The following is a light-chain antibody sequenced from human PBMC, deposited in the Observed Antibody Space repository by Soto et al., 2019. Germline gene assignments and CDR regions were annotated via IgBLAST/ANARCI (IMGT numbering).Light chain of an antibody. Sequence: EIVMTQSPVTLSVSPGERATLSCRASQSFRGLLAWYQQKPGQAPRLLIYDAYNRATGIPPRFSGSGSGTDFTRTISSLEPEDSAVYYCQQRHMWPITFGQGTRLEIK. CDR3: QQRHMWPIT. CDR2: DAY. V-gene: IGKV3-11*01. CDR1: QSFRGL. J-gene: IGKJ5*01.